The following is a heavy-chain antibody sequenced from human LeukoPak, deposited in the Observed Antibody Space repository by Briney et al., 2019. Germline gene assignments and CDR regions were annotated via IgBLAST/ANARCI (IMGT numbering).Heavy chain of an antibody. V-gene: IGHV3-21*06. Sequence: GGSLRLSCAASGFTFGSYYINWVRQAPGKGLEWVSSNSDFGSSHHADSVKGRFTTSRDNAKNSVHLQMNSLRVEDTAIHYCARHSGGDGYNYNGMDVWGQGTMVTVSS. CDR2: NSDFGSS. J-gene: IGHJ6*02. D-gene: IGHD6-19*01. CDR1: GFTFGSYY. CDR3: ARHSGGDGYNYNGMDV.